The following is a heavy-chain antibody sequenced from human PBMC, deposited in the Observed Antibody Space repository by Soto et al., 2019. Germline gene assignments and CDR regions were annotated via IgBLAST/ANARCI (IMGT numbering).Heavy chain of an antibody. CDR3: ARSGGYFCPFYG. D-gene: IGHD2-21*02. V-gene: IGHV1-3*01. Sequence: ASVKVSCKGSGSNFGSDGMHWVRQAPGQGLEWLAWINAINGDTKYSQRFQGRLTVTRDTAANTAYLELSSPRFEDTAVYYCARSGGYFCPFYGWGQGTLVTVSS. CDR2: INAINGDT. CDR1: GSNFGSDG. J-gene: IGHJ4*02.